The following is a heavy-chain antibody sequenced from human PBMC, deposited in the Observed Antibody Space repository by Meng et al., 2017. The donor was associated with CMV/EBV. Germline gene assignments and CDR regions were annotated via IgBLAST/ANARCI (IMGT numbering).Heavy chain of an antibody. V-gene: IGHV3-30*02. CDR3: AKPDGDYEHGDWFDP. J-gene: IGHJ5*02. D-gene: IGHD4-17*01. CDR1: GFTFSSYG. CDR2: IRYDGSNK. Sequence: GESLKISCAASGFTFSSYGMHWVRQAPGKGLEWVAFIRYDGSNKYYADSVKGRFTISRDNSKNTLYLQMNSLRAEDTAVYYCAKPDGDYEHGDWFDPWGQGTLVTAPQ.